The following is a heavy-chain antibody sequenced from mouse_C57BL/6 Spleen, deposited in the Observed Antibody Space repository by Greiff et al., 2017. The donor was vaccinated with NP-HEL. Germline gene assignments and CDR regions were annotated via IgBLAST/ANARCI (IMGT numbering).Heavy chain of an antibody. V-gene: IGHV1-18*01. Sequence: VQLKESGPELVKPGASVKIPCKASGYTFTDYNMDWVKQSHGKSLEWIGDINPNNGGTIYNQKFKGKATLTVDKSSSTAYMELRSLTSEDTAVYYCARSHYSKGDFDYWGQGTTLTVSS. CDR2: INPNNGGT. J-gene: IGHJ2*01. D-gene: IGHD2-5*01. CDR3: ARSHYSKGDFDY. CDR1: GYTFTDYN.